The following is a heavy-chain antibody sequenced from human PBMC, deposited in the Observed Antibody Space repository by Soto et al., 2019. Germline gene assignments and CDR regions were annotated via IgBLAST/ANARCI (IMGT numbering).Heavy chain of an antibody. J-gene: IGHJ6*02. D-gene: IGHD4-17*01. CDR3: ARGDATKIVVTTYYGMDV. V-gene: IGHV1-69*12. CDR2: IIPVFGTA. CDR1: GGTLSNYG. Sequence: QVQLMQSGAEVKKPGSSVKVSCKASGGTLSNYGISWVRQAPGQGLEWMGGIIPVFGTANYAQKFQGRVTITADESTGTVYMEVSSLRSEDTAVYYCARGDATKIVVTTYYGMDVWGQGTTVTVSS.